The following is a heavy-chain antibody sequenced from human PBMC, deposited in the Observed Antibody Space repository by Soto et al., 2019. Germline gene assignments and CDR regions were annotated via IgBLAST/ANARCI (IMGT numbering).Heavy chain of an antibody. Sequence: SETLSLTCTVSGGSVSSGSYYWSWIRQPPGKGLEWIGYIYYSGSTNYNPSLKSRVTISVDTAKNQFSLKLSSVTAADTAVYYCARTIGGKSDYWGQGTLVTVSS. CDR2: IYYSGST. D-gene: IGHD2-15*01. CDR1: GGSVSSGSYY. V-gene: IGHV4-61*01. J-gene: IGHJ4*02. CDR3: ARTIGGKSDY.